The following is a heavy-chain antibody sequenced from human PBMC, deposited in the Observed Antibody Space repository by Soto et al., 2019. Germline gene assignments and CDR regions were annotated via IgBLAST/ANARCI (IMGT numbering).Heavy chain of an antibody. J-gene: IGHJ4*02. V-gene: IGHV3-11*06. CDR2: ISSSSSYT. D-gene: IGHD6-13*01. Sequence: PGGSLRLSCAASGFTFSDYYMSWIRQAPGKGLEGVSYISSSSSYTNYADSVKGRFTISRDNAKNSLYLQMNSLRAEDTAVYYCARRGGSSSWTTHFDYWGQGTLVTVSS. CDR1: GFTFSDYY. CDR3: ARRGGSSSWTTHFDY.